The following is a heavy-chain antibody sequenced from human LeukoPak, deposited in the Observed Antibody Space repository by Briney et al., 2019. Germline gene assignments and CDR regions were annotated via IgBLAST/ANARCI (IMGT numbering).Heavy chain of an antibody. V-gene: IGHV3-48*01. CDR1: GFTFNTYT. Sequence: GSLRLSCAASGFTFNTYTMNWVRQAPGKGLEWVSYISGSSGIIDYADSVRGRFTISRDNSKNTLYLQMNSLRAEDTAVYYCASTGYSSSEFDYWGQGTLVTVSS. CDR3: ASTGYSSSEFDY. J-gene: IGHJ4*02. D-gene: IGHD6-13*01. CDR2: ISGSSGII.